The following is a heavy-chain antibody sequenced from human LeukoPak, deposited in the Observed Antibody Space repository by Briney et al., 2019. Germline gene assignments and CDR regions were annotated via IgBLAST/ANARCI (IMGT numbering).Heavy chain of an antibody. CDR1: GYTFTSYY. Sequence: ASVKVSCKASGYTFTSYYMHWVRQAPGQGLEWMGIINPSGGSTSYAQKSQGRVTMTRDTSTSTVYMELSSLRSEDTAVYYCARDLFSRVTTNWFDPWGQGTLVTVSS. D-gene: IGHD4-17*01. V-gene: IGHV1-46*01. CDR2: INPSGGST. J-gene: IGHJ5*02. CDR3: ARDLFSRVTTNWFDP.